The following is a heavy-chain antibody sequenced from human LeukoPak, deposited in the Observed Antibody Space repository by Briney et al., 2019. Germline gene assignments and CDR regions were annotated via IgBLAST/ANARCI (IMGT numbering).Heavy chain of an antibody. J-gene: IGHJ4*02. CDR1: GFTFGDYA. V-gene: IGHV3-49*03. D-gene: IGHD3-22*01. Sequence: GGSLRLSCTASGFTFGDYAMSWFRQAPRKGLEWVGFIRSKAYGGTTEYAASVKGRFTISRDDSKSIAYLQMNSLKTEDTAVYYCTSFYYYDSMGGWGQGTLVTVSS. CDR2: IRSKAYGGTT. CDR3: TSFYYYDSMGG.